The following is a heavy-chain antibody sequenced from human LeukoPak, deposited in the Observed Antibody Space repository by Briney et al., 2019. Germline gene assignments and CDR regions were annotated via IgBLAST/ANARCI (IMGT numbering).Heavy chain of an antibody. CDR3: ASAQGSGYKYFDY. Sequence: GGSLRLSCAASGFTFSDYYMSWIRQAPGKGLEWVSYISRSRSYTNYADSVKGRFTISRDNAKNLLYLQMNSLRAEDTAVYYCASAQGSGYKYFDYWGQGTLVTVSS. V-gene: IGHV3-11*03. J-gene: IGHJ4*02. CDR2: ISRSRSYT. D-gene: IGHD5-12*01. CDR1: GFTFSDYY.